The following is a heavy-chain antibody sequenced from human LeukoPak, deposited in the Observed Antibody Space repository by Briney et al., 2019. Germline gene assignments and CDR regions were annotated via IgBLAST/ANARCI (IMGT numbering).Heavy chain of an antibody. J-gene: IGHJ4*02. Sequence: SVKVSCKASGGTFSSYAISWVRQAPGQGLEWMGGIIPIFGTANYAQKFQGRVTITADKSTSTAYMELSSLRSEDTAVYYCARVSYYDSSGYSFFDYWGQGTLVTVSS. V-gene: IGHV1-69*06. CDR1: GGTFSSYA. D-gene: IGHD3-22*01. CDR2: IIPIFGTA. CDR3: ARVSYYDSSGYSFFDY.